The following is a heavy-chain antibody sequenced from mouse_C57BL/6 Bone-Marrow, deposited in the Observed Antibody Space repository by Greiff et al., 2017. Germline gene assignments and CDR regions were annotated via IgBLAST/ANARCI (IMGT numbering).Heavy chain of an antibody. CDR2: IDPETGGP. CDR1: RYTFTDYE. CDR3: NTGYYYGSSLADY. D-gene: IGHD1-1*01. J-gene: IGHJ2*01. V-gene: IGHV1-15*01. Sequence: VQLQQSGAELVRPGASVTLSCKASRYTFTDYEMHWVKQTPVHGLEWIGAIDPETGGPAYNQKFKGKAILTADKSSSTAYMELRSLTSEDSAVYYCNTGYYYGSSLADYWGQGTTLTVSS.